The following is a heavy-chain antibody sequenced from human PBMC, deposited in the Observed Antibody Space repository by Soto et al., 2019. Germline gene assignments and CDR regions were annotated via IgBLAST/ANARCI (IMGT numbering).Heavy chain of an antibody. CDR2: ISSSSSYI. J-gene: IGHJ3*02. D-gene: IGHD4-17*01. Sequence: GGSLRLSCAAFGFTFRSYSMNWVRPAPGKGLEWVSYISSSSSYIYYADSVKGRFTISRDNAKNSLYLQMNSLRAEDTAVYYCARDGATTVTTDVAFDIWGQGTMVTVSS. V-gene: IGHV3-21*05. CDR3: ARDGATTVTTDVAFDI. CDR1: GFTFRSYS.